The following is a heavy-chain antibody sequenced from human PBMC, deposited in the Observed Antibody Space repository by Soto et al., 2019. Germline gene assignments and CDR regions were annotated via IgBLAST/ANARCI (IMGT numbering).Heavy chain of an antibody. V-gene: IGHV4-59*01. D-gene: IGHD5-12*01. Sequence: SETLSLTCTVSGGSLSSYYWSWIRQPPGKGLEWIGYIYYSGSTNYNPSLKSRVTISVDTSKNQFSLKLSSVTAADTAVYYCARDRGYDNYYYSYMDVWGKGTTVTVSS. J-gene: IGHJ6*03. CDR3: ARDRGYDNYYYSYMDV. CDR1: GGSLSSYY. CDR2: IYYSGST.